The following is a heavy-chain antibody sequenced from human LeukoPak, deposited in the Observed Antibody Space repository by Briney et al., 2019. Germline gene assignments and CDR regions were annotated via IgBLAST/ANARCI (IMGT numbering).Heavy chain of an antibody. J-gene: IGHJ3*02. CDR1: GFTFSNYW. D-gene: IGHD1-26*01. CDR2: INSDGSNT. CDR3: SRGGPYHGFDI. V-gene: IGHV3-74*01. Sequence: GGSLRLSCAASGFTFSNYWVHWVRQAPGKGLVWVSRINSDGSNTIYADSVKGRFTFSRDNAKNTLYLQMNSLRAEDTAVYYCSRGGPYHGFDIWGQGTMVTVSS.